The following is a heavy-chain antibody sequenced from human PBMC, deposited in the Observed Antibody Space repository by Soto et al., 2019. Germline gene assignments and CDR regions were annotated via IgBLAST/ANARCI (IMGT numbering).Heavy chain of an antibody. CDR3: ARQTGYCSGGSCYSNWFDP. V-gene: IGHV4-59*08. D-gene: IGHD2-15*01. Sequence: SETLSLTCTVSGGSISSYYWSWIRQPPGKGLEWIGYIYYSGSTNYNPSLKSRVTISVDTSKNQFSLKLSSVTAADTAVYYCARQTGYCSGGSCYSNWFDPWGQGTLVTVSS. J-gene: IGHJ5*02. CDR1: GGSISSYY. CDR2: IYYSGST.